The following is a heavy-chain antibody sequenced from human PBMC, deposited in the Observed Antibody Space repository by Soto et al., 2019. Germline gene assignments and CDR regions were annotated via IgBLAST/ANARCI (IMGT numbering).Heavy chain of an antibody. D-gene: IGHD6-6*01. CDR3: AAPPRY. V-gene: IGHV4-59*01. Sequence: QVQLQESGPGLVKPSETLSLTCTVSGGSISSYYWNWIRQPPGKGLEWIGYIYNSGNTNYNPSLRSRVIISIDTSKNQFSLTLTSVTAADTAVYYCAAPPRYWGQGTLVTVSS. CDR2: IYNSGNT. J-gene: IGHJ4*02. CDR1: GGSISSYY.